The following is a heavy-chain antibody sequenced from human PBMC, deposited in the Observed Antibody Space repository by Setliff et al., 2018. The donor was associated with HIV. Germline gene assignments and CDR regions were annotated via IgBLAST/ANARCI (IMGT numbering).Heavy chain of an antibody. D-gene: IGHD5-12*01. Sequence: SETLSLTCAVSGYSISSGYYWGWIRQPPGKGLEWIGSISHSGSTYYNPSLKSRVTISVDTSKNQFSLKLTSVTAADTAVYYCARRGAYGYDYFDYWGPGILVTVSS. CDR3: ARRGAYGYDYFDY. CDR1: GYSISSGYY. CDR2: ISHSGST. V-gene: IGHV4-38-2*01. J-gene: IGHJ4*02.